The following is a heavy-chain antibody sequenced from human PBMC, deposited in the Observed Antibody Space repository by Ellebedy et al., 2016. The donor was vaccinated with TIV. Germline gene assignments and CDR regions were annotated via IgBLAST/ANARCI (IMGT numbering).Heavy chain of an antibody. CDR2: IDWNSGRI. CDR1: GFTFDGYA. Sequence: SLKISCAAPGFTFDGYAMHWVRQAPGKGLEWVSGIDWNSGRIGYADSVKGRFTISRDNAKNSLDLQMNSLRPEDTAFYYCIKDVLPGGADYWGQGTLVTVSS. J-gene: IGHJ4*02. D-gene: IGHD3-10*01. CDR3: IKDVLPGGADY. V-gene: IGHV3-9*01.